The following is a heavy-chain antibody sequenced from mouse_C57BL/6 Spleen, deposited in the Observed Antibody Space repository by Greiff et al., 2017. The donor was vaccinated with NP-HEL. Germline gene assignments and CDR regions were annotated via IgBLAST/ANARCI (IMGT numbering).Heavy chain of an antibody. D-gene: IGHD1-1*01. CDR2: INPGSGGT. Sequence: QVQLQQSGAELVRPGTSVKVSCKASGYAFTNYLIEWVKQRPGQGLEWIGVINPGSGGTNYNEKFKGKATTTADKSSSTAYMQLSSLTSEDSAVYFCARDYYGSSYGYFDVWGTGTTVTVSS. CDR1: GYAFTNYL. J-gene: IGHJ1*03. V-gene: IGHV1-54*01. CDR3: ARDYYGSSYGYFDV.